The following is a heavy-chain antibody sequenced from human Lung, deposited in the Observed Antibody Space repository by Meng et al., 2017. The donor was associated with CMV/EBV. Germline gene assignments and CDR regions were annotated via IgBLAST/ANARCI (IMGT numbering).Heavy chain of an antibody. Sequence: SXKISXAASGFTFSNYGMHWVRQAPGKGLEWVAFISYDGSNKYYADSVKGRFTISRDNSKNTLYLQMNSLRAEDTAVYYCARDADSSSFSPESARGYYYFGMDVWDQGTXVTVYS. CDR3: ARDADSSSFSPESARGYYYFGMDV. D-gene: IGHD6-13*01. CDR1: GFTFSNYG. CDR2: ISYDGSNK. V-gene: IGHV3-30*19. J-gene: IGHJ6*02.